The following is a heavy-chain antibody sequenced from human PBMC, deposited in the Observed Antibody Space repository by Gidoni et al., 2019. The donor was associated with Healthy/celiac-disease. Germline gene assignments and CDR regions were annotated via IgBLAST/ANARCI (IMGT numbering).Heavy chain of an antibody. D-gene: IGHD3-10*01. CDR1: GFTFISYV. CDR3: AKISDYYGSGSYSPYYYYYMDV. J-gene: IGHJ6*03. V-gene: IGHV3-30*18. Sequence: QVQLVESGGGVVQPGRSLSLSCAAPGFTFISYVIHWVRQAPGKGPGWVAVISYDGSNKYYADSVKGRFTISRDNSKNTLYLQMNSLRAEDTAVYYCAKISDYYGSGSYSPYYYYYMDVWGKGTTVTVSS. CDR2: ISYDGSNK.